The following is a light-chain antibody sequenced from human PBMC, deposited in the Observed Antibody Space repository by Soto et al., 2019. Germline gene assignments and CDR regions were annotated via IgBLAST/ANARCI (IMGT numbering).Light chain of an antibody. CDR1: QAVNTR. J-gene: IGKJ1*01. V-gene: IGKV3D-11*01. CDR2: LTS. Sequence: EIVFTQSPATLSSFPGDRVTLSCRASQAVNTRLAWYQHKPGQAPRLLIYLTSNRAAGIPARFSGSGPETDFTLTISDVEPEDFAVYYCHQRQSWPRTFGQGTKVDIK. CDR3: HQRQSWPRT.